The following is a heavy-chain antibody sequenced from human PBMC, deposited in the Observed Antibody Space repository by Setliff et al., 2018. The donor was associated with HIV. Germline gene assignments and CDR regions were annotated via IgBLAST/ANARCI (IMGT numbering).Heavy chain of an antibody. D-gene: IGHD3-22*01. CDR2: INHSGRT. CDR3: AGDRHYYHSGAYHGSRDSLDF. Sequence: PSETLSLTCGFYGGSVSDYSWSWVRQSPGKGLEWIGEINHSGRTSYNPSLKSRVTISLDRSGNHFSLKLTSVTAADTAVYYCAGDRHYYHSGAYHGSRDSLDFWGQGTMVTVSS. V-gene: IGHV4-34*01. CDR1: GGSVSDYS. J-gene: IGHJ3*01.